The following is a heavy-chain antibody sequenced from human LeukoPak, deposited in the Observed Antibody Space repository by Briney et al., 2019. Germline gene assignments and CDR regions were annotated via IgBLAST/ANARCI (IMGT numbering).Heavy chain of an antibody. Sequence: ASVKVSCKASGYTFTSYYMHWVRQAPGQGLEWMGIINPGGGSTSYAQKFQGRVTMTRDTSTSTVYMELSSLRSEDTAVYYCASAPVVTATRPTDWGQGTLVTVSS. CDR3: ASAPVVTATRPTD. D-gene: IGHD2-21*02. V-gene: IGHV1-46*01. J-gene: IGHJ4*02. CDR1: GYTFTSYY. CDR2: INPGGGST.